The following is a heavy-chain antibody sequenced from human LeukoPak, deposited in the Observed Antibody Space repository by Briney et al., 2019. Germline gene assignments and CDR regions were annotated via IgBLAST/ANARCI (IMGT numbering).Heavy chain of an antibody. J-gene: IGHJ4*02. D-gene: IGHD2-2*01. CDR2: IKKDGSEK. V-gene: IGHV3-7*01. CDR3: AREGRVVIVPAT. Sequence: PGGSPRLSCAASGFTFSSYWMSWVRQAPGKGLEWVANIKKDGSEKNYVDSVKGRFTISRDNAKSSLYLQMNSLRVEDTAVYYCAREGRVVIVPATWGQGALVTVSS. CDR1: GFTFSSYW.